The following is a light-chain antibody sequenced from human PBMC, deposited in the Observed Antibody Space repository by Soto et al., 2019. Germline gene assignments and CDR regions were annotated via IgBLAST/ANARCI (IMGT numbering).Light chain of an antibody. CDR1: SSNIGNNY. J-gene: IGLJ2*01. CDR2: DSN. Sequence: QPVRTQPPSVSAAPGQKVTISCSGSSSNIGNNYVSWYQQLPGTAPKLLIYDSNKRPSGIPDRFSGSKSGTSATLGITGLQTGDEADYYCGTWDSSLSAVVFGGGTKLTVL. V-gene: IGLV1-51*01. CDR3: GTWDSSLSAVV.